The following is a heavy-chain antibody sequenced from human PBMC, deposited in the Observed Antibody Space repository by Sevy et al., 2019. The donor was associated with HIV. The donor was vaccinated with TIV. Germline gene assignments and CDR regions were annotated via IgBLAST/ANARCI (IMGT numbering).Heavy chain of an antibody. CDR2: ISAYNGNT. CDR3: ARDWGIVLMVYANPTGYYGMDV. D-gene: IGHD2-8*01. V-gene: IGHV1-18*01. Sequence: ASVKVSCKASGYTFTSYGISWVRQVPGQGLEWMGWISAYNGNTNYAQKLQGRVTMTTDTSTSTAYMELRSLRSDDTAVYYCARDWGIVLMVYANPTGYYGMDVWGQGTTVTVSS. J-gene: IGHJ6*02. CDR1: GYTFTSYG.